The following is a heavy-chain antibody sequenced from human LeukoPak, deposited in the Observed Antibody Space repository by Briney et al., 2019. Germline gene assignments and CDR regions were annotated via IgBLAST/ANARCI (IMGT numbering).Heavy chain of an antibody. CDR1: GGSISDYY. Sequence: SETLSLTCTVSGGSISDYYWSWIRQPAGKGLEWIGRFYTIGSTNYNPSLKSRVTMSVDTSKNQFSLRLSSVTAADTAVYYCARERDYSNAYVMDVWGQGTTVTVSS. D-gene: IGHD4-11*01. J-gene: IGHJ6*02. CDR3: ARERDYSNAYVMDV. CDR2: FYTIGST. V-gene: IGHV4-4*07.